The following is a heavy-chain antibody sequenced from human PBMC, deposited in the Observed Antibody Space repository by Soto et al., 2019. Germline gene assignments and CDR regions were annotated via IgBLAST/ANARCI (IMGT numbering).Heavy chain of an antibody. D-gene: IGHD6-13*01. V-gene: IGHV4-34*01. CDR1: CGSFSGYY. CDR2: INHSGST. J-gene: IGHJ6*02. Sequence: SETLSLTCAVYCGSFSGYYWSWVRQPPGKGLEWIGEINHSGSTNCNPPLKSRVTISVDTSKNQFSLKLSSVTAADTAVYYCAGQDYGSSWYKGYYYYGMDVWGQGTTVTVSS. CDR3: AGQDYGSSWYKGYYYYGMDV.